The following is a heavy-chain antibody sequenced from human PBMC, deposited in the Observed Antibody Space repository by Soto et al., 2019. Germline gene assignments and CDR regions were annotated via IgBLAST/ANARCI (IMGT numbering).Heavy chain of an antibody. CDR2: INHSGST. J-gene: IGHJ4*02. D-gene: IGHD2-2*01. V-gene: IGHV4-34*01. Sequence: PSETLSLTCAVYGGSFSGYYWSWIRQPPGKGLEWIGEINHSGSTNYNPSLESRVAISLVTSKTQFSLRLTSVTAVDTAVYFCARVRTEYAGLDYWGQGTLVTVSS. CDR1: GGSFSGYY. CDR3: ARVRTEYAGLDY.